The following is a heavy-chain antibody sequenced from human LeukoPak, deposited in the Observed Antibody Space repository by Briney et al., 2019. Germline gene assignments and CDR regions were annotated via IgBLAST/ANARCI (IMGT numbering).Heavy chain of an antibody. J-gene: IGHJ4*02. V-gene: IGHV1-2*02. D-gene: IGHD1-26*01. CDR1: GYTFTGYY. CDR3: ARIFTLQKRERWDY. CDR2: INPNSGGT. Sequence: ASVKVSCKASGYTFTGYYMHWVRQAPGQGLEWMGWINPNSGGTNYAQKFQGRVTMTRDTSISTAYMELSRLRSDDTAVYYCARIFTLQKRERWDYWGQGTLVTVSS.